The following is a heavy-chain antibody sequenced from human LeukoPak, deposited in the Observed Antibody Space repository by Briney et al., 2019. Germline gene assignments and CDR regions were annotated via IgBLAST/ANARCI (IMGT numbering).Heavy chain of an antibody. CDR2: INWSGGST. D-gene: IGHD6-19*01. Sequence: GGSLRLSCAASGFTFDDYGMSWVRQAPGKGLEWVSGINWSGGSTGYADSVKGRFTISRDNAKNSLYLQMSSLRAEDTALYYCARKQWLVDYMDVWGKGTTVTVSS. V-gene: IGHV3-20*04. CDR3: ARKQWLVDYMDV. CDR1: GFTFDDYG. J-gene: IGHJ6*03.